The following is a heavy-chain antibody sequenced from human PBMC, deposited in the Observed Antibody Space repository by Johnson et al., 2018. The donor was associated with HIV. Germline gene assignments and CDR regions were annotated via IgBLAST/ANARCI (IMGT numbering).Heavy chain of an antibody. CDR1: GFTFSSYA. J-gene: IGHJ3*02. Sequence: QVQLVESGGGVVQPGRSLRLSCAASGFTFSSYAMHWVRQAPGKGLEWVAVISYDGSNKYYVDSVKGRFTISRDNSKNTLYLQMTSLRTEDTAVYYCARGGNFDIWGQGTMVTVSS. CDR2: ISYDGSNK. CDR3: ARGGNFDI. V-gene: IGHV3-30*04. D-gene: IGHD4-23*01.